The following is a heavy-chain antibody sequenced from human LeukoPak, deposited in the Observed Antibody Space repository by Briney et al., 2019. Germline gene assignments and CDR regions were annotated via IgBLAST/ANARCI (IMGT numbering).Heavy chain of an antibody. CDR1: RYTFTSCG. V-gene: IGHV1-18*01. Sequence: ASVKVSFTSSRYTFTSCGISWVRQAPGQGLAWLGWISAYNGNTNYAQKLKGGVTMTTDTSTSTAYMELRSLRSDDTAVYYCAREHPYYDSSGYVVLAFDIWGQGTMVTVSS. CDR3: AREHPYYDSSGYVVLAFDI. J-gene: IGHJ3*02. D-gene: IGHD3-22*01. CDR2: ISAYNGNT.